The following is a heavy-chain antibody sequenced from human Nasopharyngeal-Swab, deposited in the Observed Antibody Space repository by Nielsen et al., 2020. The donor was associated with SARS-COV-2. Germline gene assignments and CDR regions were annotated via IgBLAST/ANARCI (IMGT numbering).Heavy chain of an antibody. CDR1: GGSISSYY. CDR2: IYYSGTI. Sequence: SETLSLTCTVSGGSISSYYWSWIRQPPGKGLEWIGSIYYSGTIYYTPSLRSRVTISVDTSKNQFSLKLTSVTAADTAVYYCARHESGSNSAFDIWGQGTMVTASS. CDR3: ARHESGSNSAFDI. D-gene: IGHD1-1*01. J-gene: IGHJ3*02. V-gene: IGHV4-39*01.